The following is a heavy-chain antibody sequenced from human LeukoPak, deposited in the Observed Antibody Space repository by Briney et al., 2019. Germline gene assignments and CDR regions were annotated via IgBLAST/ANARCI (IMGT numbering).Heavy chain of an antibody. D-gene: IGHD3-9*01. CDR3: AKWGDYDILTGYYDSDY. V-gene: IGHV3-23*01. Sequence: GGSMWLSCAASGFIFSNYAMSWVRHAPRKGLEWVSAIRGRDGGTYYADSVKGPFTVPRDDPKNTLYLQMNTLRVEDTAVYYCAKWGDYDILTGYYDSDYWGHGTLVTVFS. J-gene: IGHJ4*01. CDR1: GFIFSNYA. CDR2: IRGRDGGT.